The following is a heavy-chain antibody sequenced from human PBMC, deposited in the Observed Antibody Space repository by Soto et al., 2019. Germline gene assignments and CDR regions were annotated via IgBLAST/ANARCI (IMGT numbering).Heavy chain of an antibody. J-gene: IGHJ6*02. CDR3: ARHLSLRSYYYYYGMDV. CDR2: IYPGDSDT. Sequence: PGESLKISCKGSGYSFTSYWIGWVRQMPGKGLEWMGIIYPGDSDTRYSPSFQGQVTISADKSISTAYLQWSSLKASDTAIYYCARHLSLRSYYYYYGMDVWGQGTTVTVSS. CDR1: GYSFTSYW. V-gene: IGHV5-51*01.